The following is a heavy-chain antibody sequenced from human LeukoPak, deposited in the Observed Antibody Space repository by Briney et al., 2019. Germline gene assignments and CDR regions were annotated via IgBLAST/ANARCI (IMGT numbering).Heavy chain of an antibody. D-gene: IGHD1-26*01. CDR2: ISYDGSNK. CDR3: ARVRRWERHFDY. CDR1: GFTFSSYA. V-gene: IGHV3-30*04. J-gene: IGHJ4*02. Sequence: GGSLRLSCAASGFTFSSYAMHWVRQAPGKGLEWVAVISYDGSNKYYADSVKGRFTISRDNSKNTLYLQMNSLRAEDTAVYYCARVRRWERHFDYWGQGTPVTVSS.